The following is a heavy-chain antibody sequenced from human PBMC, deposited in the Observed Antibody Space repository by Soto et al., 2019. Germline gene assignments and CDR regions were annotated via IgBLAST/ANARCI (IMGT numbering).Heavy chain of an antibody. CDR1: GYTFTGYY. CDR3: ARAQKHYRSASYYNWFDP. V-gene: IGHV1-2*04. D-gene: IGHD3-10*01. J-gene: IGHJ5*02. CDR2: INPNSGGT. Sequence: ASVKVSCKASGYTFTGYYMHWVRQAPGQGLEWMGWINPNSGGTNYAQKFQGWVTMTRDTSISTAYMELSRLRSDDTAVYYCARAQKHYRSASYYNWFDPWGQGTLVTVSS.